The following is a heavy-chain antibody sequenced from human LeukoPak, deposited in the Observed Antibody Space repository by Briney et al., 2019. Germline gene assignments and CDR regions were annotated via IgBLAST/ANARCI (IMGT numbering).Heavy chain of an antibody. Sequence: SETLSLTCTVSGGSISSSSYYWGWIRQPPGKGLEWIGSIYYSGSTYYNPSLKSRVTISVDTTKNHFSLTLASVTAADTAVYYCARLAGLGRWLQFTHWGQGILVTVSS. D-gene: IGHD5-24*01. CDR1: GGSISSSSYY. CDR3: ARLAGLGRWLQFTH. CDR2: IYYSGST. V-gene: IGHV4-39*02. J-gene: IGHJ1*01.